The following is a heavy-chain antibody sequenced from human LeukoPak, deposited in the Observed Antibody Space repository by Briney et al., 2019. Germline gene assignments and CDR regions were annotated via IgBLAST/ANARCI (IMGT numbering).Heavy chain of an antibody. CDR1: GFTFSSYW. V-gene: IGHV3-74*01. Sequence: GGSLRLSCAASGFTFSSYWMHWVRQAPGKGLVWVSRINSDGSSTSYADSVKGRFTISRDNAKNTLYLQMNSLRAEDTAVCYCARDRGLYGDYVQWGQGTLVTVSS. D-gene: IGHD4-17*01. CDR3: ARDRGLYGDYVQ. CDR2: INSDGSST. J-gene: IGHJ4*02.